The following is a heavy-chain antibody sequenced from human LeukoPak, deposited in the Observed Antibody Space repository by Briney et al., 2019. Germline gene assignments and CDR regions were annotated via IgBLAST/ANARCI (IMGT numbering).Heavy chain of an antibody. CDR3: ARDRAAFGVVQVGY. CDR2: INSDGTNT. D-gene: IGHD3-3*01. J-gene: IGHJ4*02. CDR1: TFTFSRYW. Sequence: PGGSLRLSCAASTFTFSRYWMHWVRHAPGKGLVWVSRINSDGTNTYYADSVKGRFTIPRDNTKNTLYLQMNSLRTEDTAVYYCARDRAAFGVVQVGYWGQGTLVTVSS. V-gene: IGHV3-74*01.